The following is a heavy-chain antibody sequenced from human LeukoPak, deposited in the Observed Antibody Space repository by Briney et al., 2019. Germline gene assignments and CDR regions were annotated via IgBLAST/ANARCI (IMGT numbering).Heavy chain of an antibody. CDR1: GFTFSSYA. Sequence: GGSLRLSCAASGFTFSSYAMSWVRQAPGKGLEWVSGISGSGGSTYYADSVKGRFTISRDNSKNTLYLQMNSLRGDDTAIYYCARDATLVPGTVYFDYWGQGALVTVSS. J-gene: IGHJ4*02. CDR3: ARDATLVPGTVYFDY. CDR2: ISGSGGST. D-gene: IGHD2-15*01. V-gene: IGHV3-23*01.